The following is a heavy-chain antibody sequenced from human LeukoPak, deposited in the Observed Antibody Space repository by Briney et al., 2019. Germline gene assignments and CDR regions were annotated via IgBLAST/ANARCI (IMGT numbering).Heavy chain of an antibody. V-gene: IGHV4-38-2*02. Sequence: SETLSLTCTVSGYSISSGYYWGWIRQPPGKGLEWIGSIYHSGSTYYNPSLKSRVTISVDTSKNQFSLKLSSVTAADTAVYYCARERGYSSGWYSDYWGQGTLVTVSS. CDR2: IYHSGST. J-gene: IGHJ4*02. CDR1: GYSISSGYY. D-gene: IGHD6-19*01. CDR3: ARERGYSSGWYSDY.